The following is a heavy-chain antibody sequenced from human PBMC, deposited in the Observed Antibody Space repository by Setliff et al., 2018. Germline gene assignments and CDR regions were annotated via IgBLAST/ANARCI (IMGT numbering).Heavy chain of an antibody. Sequence: GGSLRLSCAASALTFSSYWMNWVRQAPGKGLEWVANINPGGSEEYYLDSVKGRFTISRDNAKTSLYLLMNSLRADDTAVYFCASATGYWGQGILVTVSS. CDR2: INPGGSEE. CDR1: ALTFSSYW. J-gene: IGHJ4*02. V-gene: IGHV3-7*03. CDR3: ASATGY.